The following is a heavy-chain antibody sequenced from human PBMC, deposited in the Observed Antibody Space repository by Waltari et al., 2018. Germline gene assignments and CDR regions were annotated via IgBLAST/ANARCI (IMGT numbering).Heavy chain of an antibody. V-gene: IGHV3-23*01. J-gene: IGHJ4*02. CDR2: MTGNGGT. CDR3: AKDLRRDGN. CDR1: GFSFGTFT. Sequence: EVQLLESGGGLVQPGGSLSLSCSASGFSFGTFTMVWVRQAPGKGLEWVSSMTGNGGTYYGDSVKGRFTISRDNSKNTLYLQMNSLRADDMAVYYCAKDLRRDGNWGQGTLVTVSS.